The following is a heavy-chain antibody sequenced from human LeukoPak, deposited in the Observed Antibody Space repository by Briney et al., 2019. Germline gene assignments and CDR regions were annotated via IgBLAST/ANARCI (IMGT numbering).Heavy chain of an antibody. Sequence: PGGSLRLSCAASGFTFSSYWMHWVRQAPGKGLVWASRINSDGSDTNSADSVKGRFTISRDNAKNTVYLQMNSLRAEDTAVYYCVRGLGSGYSYAYGVYWGQGTLVTVSS. CDR3: VRGLGSGYSYAYGVY. V-gene: IGHV3-74*01. D-gene: IGHD5-18*01. CDR2: INSDGSDT. CDR1: GFTFSSYW. J-gene: IGHJ4*02.